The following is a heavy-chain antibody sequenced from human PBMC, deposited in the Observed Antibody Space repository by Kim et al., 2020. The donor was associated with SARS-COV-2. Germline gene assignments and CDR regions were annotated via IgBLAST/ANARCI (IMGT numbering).Heavy chain of an antibody. CDR1: GGSISSGDYY. CDR2: IYYSGST. J-gene: IGHJ6*02. CDR3: ARVPYGSHFIMIYRYGMDV. D-gene: IGHD3-16*01. V-gene: IGHV4-31*03. Sequence: SETLSLTCTVSGGSISSGDYYWSWIRQHPGKGLEWIGYIYYSGSTYYNPSLKSRVTISVDTSKNQFSLKLSSVTAADTAVYYCARVPYGSHFIMIYRYGMDVWGQGTTVTVSS.